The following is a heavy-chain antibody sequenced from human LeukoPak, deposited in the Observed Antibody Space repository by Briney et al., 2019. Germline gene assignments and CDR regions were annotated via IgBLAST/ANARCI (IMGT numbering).Heavy chain of an antibody. CDR3: AGDYSSLVMGH. J-gene: IGHJ4*02. D-gene: IGHD4-17*01. Sequence: SETLSLTCNVSNDSINNFYWTWIRQPAGRGLEWIGTVSTSDTPHYNPSLKSRVAISIDKSKNHFSLRLISVTAADTAVYFCAGDYSSLVMGHWGQGTPVTSPQ. CDR2: VSTSDTP. CDR1: NDSINNFY. V-gene: IGHV4-4*07.